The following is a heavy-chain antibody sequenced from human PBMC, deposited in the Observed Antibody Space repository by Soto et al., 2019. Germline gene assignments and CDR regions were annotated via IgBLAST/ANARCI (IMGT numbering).Heavy chain of an antibody. D-gene: IGHD2-15*01. V-gene: IGHV6-1*01. CDR3: AREFGPAGGTYCSGMDG. J-gene: IGHJ6*02. Sequence: PSQTLSLTCAISRDSVSSNIAAWRSVRQSPSRGLECLCRAYYRAEWYNDYAVYVKSRLLTNPEPYKNQFSLQLNSGHPEDTAVYYCAREFGPAGGTYCSGMDGWGQGTTVTVSS. CDR2: AYYRAEWYN. CDR1: RDSVSSNIAA.